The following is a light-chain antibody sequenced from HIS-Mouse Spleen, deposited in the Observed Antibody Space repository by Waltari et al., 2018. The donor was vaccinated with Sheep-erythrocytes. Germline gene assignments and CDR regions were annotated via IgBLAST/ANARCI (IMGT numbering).Light chain of an antibody. CDR3: QAWDSSTAV. J-gene: IGLJ2*01. Sequence: SYELTQPPSVSVSPGQTASITCSGDKLGDKYACWYQQKPGQSPVLVIYHDSKRPSGIPERFSGSNSGNTATLTISRTQAMDEADYYCQAWDSSTAVFGGGTKLTVL. V-gene: IGLV3-1*01. CDR1: KLGDKY. CDR2: HDS.